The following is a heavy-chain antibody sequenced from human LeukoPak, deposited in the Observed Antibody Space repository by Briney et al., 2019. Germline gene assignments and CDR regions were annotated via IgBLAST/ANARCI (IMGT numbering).Heavy chain of an antibody. CDR1: GFTFSTYG. CDR2: IRYDGRNK. D-gene: IGHD2/OR15-2a*01. V-gene: IGHV3-30*02. J-gene: IGHJ5*02. CDR3: VRGGAEYSNGHNWFDP. Sequence: GGSLRLSCAASGFTFSTYGMHWVRQAPGKGLEWVAFIRYDGRNKYYADSVKGRLTISRDNAKNTLYLQMNSLGAEDTAVYYCVRGGAEYSNGHNWFDPWGQGTLVTVSS.